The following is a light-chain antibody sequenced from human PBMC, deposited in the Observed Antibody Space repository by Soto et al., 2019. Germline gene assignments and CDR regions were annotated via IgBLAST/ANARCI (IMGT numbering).Light chain of an antibody. CDR1: QSVRSN. J-gene: IGKJ1*01. V-gene: IGKV3-15*01. Sequence: EMVMTQSPATLSVSPGDRATLSCRASQSVRSNLAWYQQKPGQGPRLLIYGASTRATGIPARFSGSGSGTEFTLTISSLQSEDFAVYYCQQYNEWPETLGQGTKV. CDR2: GAS. CDR3: QQYNEWPET.